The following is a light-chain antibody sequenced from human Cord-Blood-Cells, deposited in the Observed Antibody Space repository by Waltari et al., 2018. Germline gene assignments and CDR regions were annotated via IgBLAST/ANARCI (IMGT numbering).Light chain of an antibody. CDR3: QQSYSTSRXT. Sequence: DIQMTQSPSSLSASVGDSVTITCRASQSISSYLNWYQQKPGKAPKLLIYAASSLQSGVPSRFSGSGSGTDFTLTISSLQPEDFATYYCQQSYSTSRXTFXXGXKXEXX. CDR2: AAS. V-gene: IGKV1-39*01. CDR1: QSISSY. J-gene: IGKJ2*01.